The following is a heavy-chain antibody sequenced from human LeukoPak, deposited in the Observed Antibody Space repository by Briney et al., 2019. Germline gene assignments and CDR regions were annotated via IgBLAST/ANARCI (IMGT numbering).Heavy chain of an antibody. V-gene: IGHV1-69*01. D-gene: IGHD3-16*01. Sequence: SVKLSCKASGGTFSSYAISWVRQAPGQGLEWRGEIIPIFGTANYAQKFQGRVTITAEESTSTAYMELSSLRSEDTAVYYCAIGGQNWFDPWGQGTLVTVSS. CDR3: AIGGQNWFDP. CDR2: IIPIFGTA. J-gene: IGHJ5*02. CDR1: GGTFSSYA.